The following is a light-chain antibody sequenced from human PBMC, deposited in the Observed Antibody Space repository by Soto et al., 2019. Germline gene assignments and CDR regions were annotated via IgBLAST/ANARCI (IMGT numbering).Light chain of an antibody. J-gene: IGLJ1*01. V-gene: IGLV2-14*01. CDR3: FSHRRGDSHV. CDR1: SRDVGGYNY. Sequence: QSVLTQPASVSGSPGQSITISCTGTSRDVGGYNYVSWYQQYPGKAPKLMIYGVTNRPSGVSNRFSGYKTGNTASLTISGLQAEDEAYYYCFSHRRGDSHVFGTGTKLTVL. CDR2: GVT.